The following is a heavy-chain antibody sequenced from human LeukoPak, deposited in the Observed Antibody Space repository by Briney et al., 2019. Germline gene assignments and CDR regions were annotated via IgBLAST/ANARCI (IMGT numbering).Heavy chain of an antibody. J-gene: IGHJ6*02. D-gene: IGHD2-15*01. CDR3: ARDCSGGSCYSGYGMDV. Sequence: WETLSLTCTVSGGSISSYYWSWIRQPPGKGLEWIGYIYYSGSTNYNPSLKSRVTISVDTSKNQFSLKLSSVTAADTAVYYCARDCSGGSCYSGYGMDVWGQGTTVTVSS. CDR2: IYYSGST. CDR1: GGSISSYY. V-gene: IGHV4-59*01.